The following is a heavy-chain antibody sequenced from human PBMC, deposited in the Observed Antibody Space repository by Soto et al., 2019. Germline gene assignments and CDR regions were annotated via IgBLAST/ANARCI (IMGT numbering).Heavy chain of an antibody. Sequence: QVQLQESGPGLVKPSQTLSLTCTVSGGSISSGDYYWSWIRQPPGKGLEWIGYIYHSGNTYYNPSLKSRVTISVDTSKNQFALTLSSVADADTAVYYCARERPDGARLDPWGQGTLVTVSS. V-gene: IGHV4-30-4*01. D-gene: IGHD6-6*01. CDR2: IYHSGNT. CDR3: ARERPDGARLDP. CDR1: GGSISSGDYY. J-gene: IGHJ5*02.